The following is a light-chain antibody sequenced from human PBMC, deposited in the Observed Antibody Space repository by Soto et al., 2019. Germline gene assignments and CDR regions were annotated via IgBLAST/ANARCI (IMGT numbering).Light chain of an antibody. J-gene: IGKJ1*01. Sequence: NVLKQSPGTLSLSPGERATLSCRASQSVSSSYLAWYQQKPGQTPRLLIYGASSRATGIPDRFSGSGSGTDFTLTISRLEPEDFAVYYCEQYGSSPRTFGEGSKGDIK. V-gene: IGKV3-20*01. CDR1: QSVSSSY. CDR2: GAS. CDR3: EQYGSSPRT.